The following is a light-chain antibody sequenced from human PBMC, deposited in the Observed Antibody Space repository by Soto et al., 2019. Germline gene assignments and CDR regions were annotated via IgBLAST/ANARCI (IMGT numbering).Light chain of an antibody. CDR3: QQYNNWLWT. Sequence: IVLTQSPGTLSLSPGDRATLSCGASQTVSGNYLAWYQQKPGQVPRLLIYGASSRAIGIPDRFSGSGSGTDFALTISRLEPEDFAVYYCQQYNNWLWTFGQGTKVEIK. V-gene: IGKV3-20*01. J-gene: IGKJ1*01. CDR1: QTVSGNY. CDR2: GAS.